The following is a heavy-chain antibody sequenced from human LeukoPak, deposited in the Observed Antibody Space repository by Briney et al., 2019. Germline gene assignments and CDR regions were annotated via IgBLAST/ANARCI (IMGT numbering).Heavy chain of an antibody. CDR2: INSDGSST. V-gene: IGHV3-74*01. Sequence: GGSLRLSCAASGFTFSSYWMHWVRQAPGKGLVWVSRINSDGSSTSYADSVKGRFTISRDNAKNTLYLQMNSLRAEDTAVYYCAREVYSSGWLIGWNWFDPWGQGTLVTVSS. CDR1: GFTFSSYW. CDR3: AREVYSSGWLIGWNWFDP. J-gene: IGHJ5*02. D-gene: IGHD6-19*01.